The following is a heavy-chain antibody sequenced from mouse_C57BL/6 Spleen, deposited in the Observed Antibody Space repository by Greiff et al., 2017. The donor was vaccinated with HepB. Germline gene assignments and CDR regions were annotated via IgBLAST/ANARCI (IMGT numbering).Heavy chain of an antibody. CDR3: ARVNYGDGAMDY. D-gene: IGHD1-1*01. V-gene: IGHV5-2*01. J-gene: IGHJ4*01. Sequence: EVKVVESGGGLVQPGESLKLSCESNEYAFPSHDMSWVRKTPEKRLELVAAINSDGGSTYYPDTMERRFIISRDNTKKTLYLQMSSLRSEDTALYYCARVNYGDGAMDYWGQGTSVTVSS. CDR1: EYAFPSHD. CDR2: INSDGGST.